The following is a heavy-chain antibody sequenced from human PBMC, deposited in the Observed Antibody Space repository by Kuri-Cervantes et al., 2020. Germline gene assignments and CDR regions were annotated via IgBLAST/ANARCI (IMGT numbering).Heavy chain of an antibody. CDR3: ASRRGYGSGHDY. CDR1: GFTFSSYS. V-gene: IGHV3-21*01. CDR2: ISSSSSYI. Sequence: GESLKISCAASGFTFSSYSMNWVRQAPGKGLEWVSSISSSSSYIYYADSVKGRFTISRDNAKNSLYLQMNSLRAEDTAVYYCASRRGYGSGHDYWGQRTLVTVSS. D-gene: IGHD3-10*01. J-gene: IGHJ4*02.